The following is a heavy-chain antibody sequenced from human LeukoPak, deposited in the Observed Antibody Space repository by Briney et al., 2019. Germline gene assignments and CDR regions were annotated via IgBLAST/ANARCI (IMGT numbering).Heavy chain of an antibody. CDR2: IRQDGDTK. Sequence: GGSLRLSCAASGFTFSSYSMNWVRQAPGKGLEWVANIRQDGDTKYVESVKGRFTISRDNSMNSLYLQMNSLRAEDTAIYYCARSLPYGTTWYGRSDFWGQGTLVTVSS. CDR1: GFTFSSYS. V-gene: IGHV3-7*03. J-gene: IGHJ4*02. D-gene: IGHD6-13*01. CDR3: ARSLPYGTTWYGRSDF.